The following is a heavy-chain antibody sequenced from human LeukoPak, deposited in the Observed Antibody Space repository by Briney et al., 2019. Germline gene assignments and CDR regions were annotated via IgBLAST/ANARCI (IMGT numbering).Heavy chain of an antibody. CDR2: IRYNGNSG. D-gene: IGHD6-13*01. CDR3: VKERGYRSTWRLEY. CDR1: GFIFSSYG. V-gene: IGHV3-30*02. Sequence: GGSLRLSCAASGFIFSSYGMYWVRQAPGKGPEWVAFIRYNGNSGYYADSVKGRFTISRDNSKNTLYLQMSSLKIEDTAVYYCVKERGYRSTWRLEYWGQGTLVTVSS. J-gene: IGHJ4*02.